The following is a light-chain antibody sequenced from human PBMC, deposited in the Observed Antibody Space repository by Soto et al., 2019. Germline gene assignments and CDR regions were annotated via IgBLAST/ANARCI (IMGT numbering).Light chain of an antibody. J-gene: IGLJ1*01. CDR2: GVN. CDR1: GRDIGAYDY. CDR3: SSYTTSYFYV. V-gene: IGLV2-14*01. Sequence: QSVLTQPASVSGSPGQSITISCTGSGRDIGAYDYVSWYQQHPGKAPKLLIYGVNNRPSGVSYRFSASKSAFTASLTISGLQAEDEANYYCSSYTTSYFYVFGTGTKVNV.